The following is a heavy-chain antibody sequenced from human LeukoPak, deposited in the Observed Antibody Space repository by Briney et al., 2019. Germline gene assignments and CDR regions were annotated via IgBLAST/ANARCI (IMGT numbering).Heavy chain of an antibody. CDR3: ARGRAAAGTSPNFDY. CDR2: INSDGSST. J-gene: IGHJ4*02. D-gene: IGHD6-13*01. V-gene: IGHV3-74*01. Sequence: GGSLRLSCAASGFTVSSNYMSWVRQAPGKGLVWVSRINSDGSSTSYADSVKGRFTISRDNAKNTLYLQMNSLRAEDTAVYYCARGRAAAGTSPNFDYWGQGTLVTVSS. CDR1: GFTVSSNY.